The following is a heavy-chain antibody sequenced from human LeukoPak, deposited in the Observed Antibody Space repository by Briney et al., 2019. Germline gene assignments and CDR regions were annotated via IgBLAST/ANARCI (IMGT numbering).Heavy chain of an antibody. D-gene: IGHD2-15*01. CDR1: GFTFRNFW. Sequence: GGSLTLSCSASGFTFRNFWMGWLRPAPGKGLEWVANTKPDGSAEYYADSVRGRFTTSRANANNFLYLQMNSLRAEDTAVYYCARDGGLNTIFDYWGQGTLVTVSP. CDR2: TKPDGSAE. CDR3: ARDGGLNTIFDY. V-gene: IGHV3-7*01. J-gene: IGHJ4*02.